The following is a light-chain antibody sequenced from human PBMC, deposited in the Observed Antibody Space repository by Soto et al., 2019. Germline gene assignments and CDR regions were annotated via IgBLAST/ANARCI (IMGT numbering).Light chain of an antibody. Sequence: QSVLTQPPSVSGAPGQTVTISCAGTSSNIGSNYDVHWYQHLPGTAPKLLIYDDNKRPSGIPDRFSGSKSGTSATLGITGFQTGDEADYYCGSWDSSLSAYVFGTGTKVTVL. CDR2: DDN. CDR1: SSNIGSNYD. J-gene: IGLJ1*01. CDR3: GSWDSSLSAYV. V-gene: IGLV1-51*01.